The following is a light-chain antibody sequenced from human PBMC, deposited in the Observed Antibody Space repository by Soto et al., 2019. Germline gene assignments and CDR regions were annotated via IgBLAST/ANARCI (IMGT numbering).Light chain of an antibody. Sequence: SYELTQPSSVCVSPGQTASITCSGEKLGDKYACWYQQKPGQSPVLVIYQDNKRPSGIPERFSGSNSGNTATLTISGTQTMDEADYYCQAWDSSTYVFGTGTKLTVL. CDR3: QAWDSSTYV. J-gene: IGLJ1*01. CDR2: QDN. CDR1: KLGDKY. V-gene: IGLV3-1*01.